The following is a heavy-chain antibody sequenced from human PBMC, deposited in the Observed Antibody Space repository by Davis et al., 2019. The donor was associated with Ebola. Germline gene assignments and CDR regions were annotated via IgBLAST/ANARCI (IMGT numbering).Heavy chain of an antibody. CDR3: ARGRGARPSDWFDP. J-gene: IGHJ5*02. Sequence: ASVKVSCKASGYTFTSYAMHWVRQAPGQRLEWMGWINAGNGNTKYSQKFQGRVTITRDTSASTAYMELSSLRSEDTAVYYCARGRGARPSDWFDPWGQGTLVAVSS. D-gene: IGHD1-26*01. CDR2: INAGNGNT. CDR1: GYTFTSYA. V-gene: IGHV1-3*01.